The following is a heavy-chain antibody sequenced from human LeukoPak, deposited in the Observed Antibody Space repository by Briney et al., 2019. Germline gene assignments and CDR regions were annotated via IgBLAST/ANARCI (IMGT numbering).Heavy chain of an antibody. Sequence: GGSLRLSCAASGFTFSTYAMTWVRQAPGKGLDWVAVISYDGTNKDYADSVKGRFTISRDNSKSTLYLQMNSLRAEDTAVYYCASAYIVGATNFDYWGQGTLVTVSS. CDR1: GFTFSTYA. CDR2: ISYDGTNK. J-gene: IGHJ4*02. D-gene: IGHD1-26*01. CDR3: ASAYIVGATNFDY. V-gene: IGHV3-30*04.